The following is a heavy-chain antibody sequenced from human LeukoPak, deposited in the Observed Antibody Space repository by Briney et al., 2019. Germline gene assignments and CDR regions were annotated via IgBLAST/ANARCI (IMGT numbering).Heavy chain of an antibody. CDR1: GGSISSSSYY. D-gene: IGHD1-26*01. CDR2: INHSGST. V-gene: IGHV4-39*07. J-gene: IGHJ3*02. CDR3: ARGGSYLSAFDI. Sequence: SETLSLTCTVSGGSISSSSYYWSRIRQPPGKGLEWIGEINHSGSTNYNPSLKSRVTISVDTSKNQFSLKLSSVTAADTAVYYCARGGSYLSAFDIWGQGTMVTVSS.